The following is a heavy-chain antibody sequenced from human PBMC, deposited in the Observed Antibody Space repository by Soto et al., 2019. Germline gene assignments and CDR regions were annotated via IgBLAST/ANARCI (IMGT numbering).Heavy chain of an antibody. V-gene: IGHV4-39*01. D-gene: IGHD6-19*01. J-gene: IGHJ6*02. CDR1: GGSISSSSYY. CDR2: IYYSGST. Sequence: SETLSLTCTVSGGSISSSSYYWGWIRQPPGKGLEWIGSIYYSGSTYYNPSLKSRVTISVDTSKNQLSLKLSSVTAADTAVYYCARTRKEQWHAYYYGMDVWGQRTTVTVSS. CDR3: ARTRKEQWHAYYYGMDV.